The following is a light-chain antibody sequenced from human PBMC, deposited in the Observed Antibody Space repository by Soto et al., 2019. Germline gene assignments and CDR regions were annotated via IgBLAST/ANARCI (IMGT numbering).Light chain of an antibody. CDR3: HQSGRSHTIP. CDR2: GAS. Sequence: EIVLTQSPGTLSLSPGERATLSCRASQSVSSSYLALYQQNPAQAPRLLIGGASSRATGIQARFSGSGSGTVFTLTISRLQLEVLAVNYWHQSGRSHTIPFGPRTRREI. V-gene: IGKV3-20*01. CDR1: QSVSSSY. J-gene: IGKJ5*01.